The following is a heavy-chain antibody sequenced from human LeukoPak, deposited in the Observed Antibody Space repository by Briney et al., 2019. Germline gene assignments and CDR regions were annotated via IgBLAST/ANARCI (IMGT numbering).Heavy chain of an antibody. J-gene: IGHJ4*02. D-gene: IGHD5-18*01. CDR3: ARQTAMGRSGDY. CDR2: IDPSDSET. Sequence: GESLKISCKASGYSFTSYWIGWVRQMPGKGLEWMGIIDPSDSETQYTPSFQGQVTISVDKSLTTAYLQWNSLKASDTAMYYCARQTAMGRSGDYWGQGTLVTVSS. CDR1: GYSFTSYW. V-gene: IGHV5-51*01.